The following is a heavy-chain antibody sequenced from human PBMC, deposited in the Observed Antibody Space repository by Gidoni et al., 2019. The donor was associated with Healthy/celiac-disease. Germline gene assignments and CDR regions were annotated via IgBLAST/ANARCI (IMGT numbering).Heavy chain of an antibody. V-gene: IGHV3-74*01. CDR3: ASRIAAAGIDYYYMDV. J-gene: IGHJ6*03. D-gene: IGHD6-13*01. CDR2: INSDGSST. Sequence: EVQLVESGGGLVQPGGSLRLSCAASGFTFSSYWMHWVRQAPGKGLVWVSRINSDGSSTSYADSVKGRFTISRDNAKNTLYLQMNSLRAEDTAVYYCASRIAAAGIDYYYMDVWGKGTTVTVSS. CDR1: GFTFSSYW.